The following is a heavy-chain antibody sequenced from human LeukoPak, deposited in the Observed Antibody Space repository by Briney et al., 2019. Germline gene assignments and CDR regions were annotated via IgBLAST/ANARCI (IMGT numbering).Heavy chain of an antibody. Sequence: QPGGSLRLSCVASGFTFSRYWMHWVRQAPGKGLEWVAFIRYDGSEKYYADSVKGRITISRDNSKNTLYVQMNSLRAEDTAVYYCAKGKDYYLDYWGQGTLVTVSS. CDR2: IRYDGSEK. D-gene: IGHD3-10*01. CDR1: GFTFSRYW. CDR3: AKGKDYYLDY. V-gene: IGHV3-30*02. J-gene: IGHJ4*02.